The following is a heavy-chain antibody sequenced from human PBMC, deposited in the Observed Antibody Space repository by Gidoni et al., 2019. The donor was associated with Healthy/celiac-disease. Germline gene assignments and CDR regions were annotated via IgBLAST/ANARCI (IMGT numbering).Heavy chain of an antibody. Sequence: EVQLVESGGGLVQPGGSLRLSCEASGFTFSSYDMHWVSQATGKGLEWVSAIGTAGDPYYPVSVKVRFTISRENAKNSLYLQMNSLRAGDTAVYYCAREKGGGNWYFDLWGRGTLVTVSS. CDR3: AREKGGGNWYFDL. D-gene: IGHD2-15*01. V-gene: IGHV3-13*05. CDR1: GFTFSSYD. J-gene: IGHJ2*01. CDR2: IGTAGDP.